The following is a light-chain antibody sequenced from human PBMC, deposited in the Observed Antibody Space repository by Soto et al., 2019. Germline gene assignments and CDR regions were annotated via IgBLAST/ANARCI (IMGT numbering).Light chain of an antibody. J-gene: IGKJ1*01. V-gene: IGKV3-15*01. CDR3: QQYHNLWT. CDR2: RAS. Sequence: EIVMTQSRTTLSVYPGQRATLSYTASHYIYSNVAWFQQRPGQAPRLRIYRASTRATGTPARLSGSGSGTEFTLTITSMQSEDFALYYCQQYHNLWTFGQGTKVDIK. CDR1: HYIYSN.